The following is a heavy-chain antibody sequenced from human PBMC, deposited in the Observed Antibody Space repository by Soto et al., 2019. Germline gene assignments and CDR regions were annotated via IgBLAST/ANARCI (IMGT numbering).Heavy chain of an antibody. CDR3: AHSWPFGGNSAEYFQH. CDR2: IYWDDDK. Sequence: QITLKESGPTLVKPTQTLTLTCTFSGFSLSTSGVGVGWIRQPPGKALEWLALIYWDDDKRYSPSLKSRLTITKDTSKNQVVLTMTHMDPVDTATYYCAHSWPFGGNSAEYFQHWGQGTLVTVSS. CDR1: GFSLSTSGVG. J-gene: IGHJ1*01. D-gene: IGHD2-21*02. V-gene: IGHV2-5*02.